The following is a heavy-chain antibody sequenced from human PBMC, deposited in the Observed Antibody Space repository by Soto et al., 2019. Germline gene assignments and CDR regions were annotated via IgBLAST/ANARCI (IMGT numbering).Heavy chain of an antibody. CDR1: CGSFSGYY. D-gene: IGHD3-3*01. Sequence: PSETLSLTCAFYCGSFSGYYWSWIRQPPGKGLEWIGEINHSGSTNYNPSLKSRVTISVDTSKNQFSLKLSSVTAADTAVYYCARGPPTYYDFWSGYSTRGYFDYWGQGTLVTVSS. CDR2: INHSGST. V-gene: IGHV4-34*01. CDR3: ARGPPTYYDFWSGYSTRGYFDY. J-gene: IGHJ4*02.